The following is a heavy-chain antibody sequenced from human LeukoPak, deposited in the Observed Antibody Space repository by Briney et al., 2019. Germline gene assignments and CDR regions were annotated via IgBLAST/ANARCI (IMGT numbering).Heavy chain of an antibody. D-gene: IGHD2-15*01. CDR2: ISSNGGST. CDR3: AREGGVVVAATGLYRPMYYYGMDV. CDR1: GFTFSSYA. Sequence: GGSLRLSCAASGFTFSSYAMHWVRQAPGKGLEYVSAISSNGGSTYYANSVNGRFTISRDNSKNTLYLQMGSLRAEDMAVYYCAREGGVVVAATGLYRPMYYYGMDVWGQGTTVTVSS. V-gene: IGHV3-64*01. J-gene: IGHJ6*02.